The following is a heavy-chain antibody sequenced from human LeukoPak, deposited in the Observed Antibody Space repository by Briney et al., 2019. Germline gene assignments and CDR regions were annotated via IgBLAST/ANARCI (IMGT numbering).Heavy chain of an antibody. V-gene: IGHV3-23*01. CDR2: ILGSGGGDTT. D-gene: IGHD3-3*01. Sequence: GGPLRLSCAASGFTFSSYAMSWVRQAPGKGLEWVSSILGSGGGDTTYYADSVKGRFTISRDNSKNTLYLQMNSLRAEDTAVYYCAKEEWLGKMNYFDYWGQGTLVTVSS. J-gene: IGHJ4*02. CDR1: GFTFSSYA. CDR3: AKEEWLGKMNYFDY.